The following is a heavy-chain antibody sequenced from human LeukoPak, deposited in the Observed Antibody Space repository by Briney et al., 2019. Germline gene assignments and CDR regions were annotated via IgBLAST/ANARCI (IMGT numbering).Heavy chain of an antibody. D-gene: IGHD1-26*01. CDR1: GGSFSGYY. J-gene: IGHJ6*02. V-gene: IGHV4-34*01. CDR2: INHSGST. Sequence: KPSETLSLTCAVYGGSFSGYYWSWIRQPPGKGLEWIGEINHSGSTNYNRSLKSRVTISVDTSKNQFSLKLSSVTAADTAVYYCARGIVGATTPSYYYHGMDVWGQGTTVTVSS. CDR3: ARGIVGATTPSYYYHGMDV.